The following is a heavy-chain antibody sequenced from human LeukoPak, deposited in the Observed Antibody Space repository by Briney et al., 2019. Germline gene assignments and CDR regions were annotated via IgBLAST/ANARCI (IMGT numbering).Heavy chain of an antibody. D-gene: IGHD3-9*01. J-gene: IGHJ4*02. V-gene: IGHV3-21*01. CDR1: GFTFSSYS. Sequence: PGGSLRLSCAASGFTFSSYSMNWVGQAQGKGLEWASSISSSSSYIYYADSVKGRFTISRDNAKNSLYLQMNSLRAEDTAVYYCARGDDDWLLSFDYWGQGTLVTVSS. CDR2: ISSSSSYI. CDR3: ARGDDDWLLSFDY.